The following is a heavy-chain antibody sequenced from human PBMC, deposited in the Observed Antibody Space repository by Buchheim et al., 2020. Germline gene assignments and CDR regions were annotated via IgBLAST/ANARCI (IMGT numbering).Heavy chain of an antibody. CDR2: VSYDGSNK. Sequence: QVQLVESGGGVVQPGGSLRLSCAASGFTFTNYAVHWVRQAPGKGLEWVAVVSYDGSNKYYTDSVKGRFTISRDNSKNTLYLQMSSLRAEDTAVYYCASPAGYAYGDSSLDYWGQGTL. J-gene: IGHJ4*02. V-gene: IGHV3-30*04. CDR3: ASPAGYAYGDSSLDY. CDR1: GFTFTNYA. D-gene: IGHD4-17*01.